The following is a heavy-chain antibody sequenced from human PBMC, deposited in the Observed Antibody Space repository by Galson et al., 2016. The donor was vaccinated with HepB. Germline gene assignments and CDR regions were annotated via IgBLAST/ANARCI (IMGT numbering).Heavy chain of an antibody. Sequence: SLRLSCAASGFTFTNYAMHWVRQAPGKGLEWVAVISYDGSEEFYADSLKGRFTISRDNSRDTLYLQMNSLRPEDTAVYYCTKDPQLYVTRGVWDNWGQGALVTVSS. D-gene: IGHD3-10*01. V-gene: IGHV3-30*07. CDR3: TKDPQLYVTRGVWDN. CDR1: GFTFTNYA. J-gene: IGHJ4*02. CDR2: ISYDGSEE.